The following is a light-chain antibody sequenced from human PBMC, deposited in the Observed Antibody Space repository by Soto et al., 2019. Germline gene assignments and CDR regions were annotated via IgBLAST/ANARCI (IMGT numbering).Light chain of an antibody. Sequence: QPVLTQSPSASASLGASVKLTCTLSSGYSTYGIAWHQQQPEKGPRFLMKLNSDGSHNKGDGIPDRFSGSSSGAERYLTISSLXLXDEADYYCQTWGTGIWVFGGGTKL. CDR3: QTWGTGIWV. V-gene: IGLV4-69*01. CDR1: SGYSTYG. CDR2: LNSDGSH. J-gene: IGLJ3*02.